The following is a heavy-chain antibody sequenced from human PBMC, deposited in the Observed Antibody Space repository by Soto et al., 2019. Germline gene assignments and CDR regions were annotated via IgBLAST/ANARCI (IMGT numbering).Heavy chain of an antibody. V-gene: IGHV4-39*01. CDR2: IYHTGNA. Sequence: SETLSLTCSVSGDSISNSRFYWAWIRQPPGEGLEWIGSIYHTGNAYYNPSLKSRVTISVDTSKNQFSLKLTSVTAADTAVYYCARLYVVPAAFYGMDVWGQGTTVTVSS. J-gene: IGHJ6*02. CDR3: ARLYVVPAAFYGMDV. CDR1: GDSISNSRFY. D-gene: IGHD2-2*01.